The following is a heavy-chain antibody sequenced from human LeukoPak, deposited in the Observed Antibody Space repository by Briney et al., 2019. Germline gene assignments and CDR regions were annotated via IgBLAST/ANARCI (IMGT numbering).Heavy chain of an antibody. CDR2: IYYSGST. CDR3: ARGSSGSYFYYFDY. D-gene: IGHD3-22*01. CDR1: GGSISSYY. J-gene: IGHJ4*02. Sequence: SETLSLTCTVSGGSISSYYWSWLRQPPGKGLEWIGYIYYSGSTNYNPSLKSRVTISVDTSKNQFSLKLSSVTAADTAVYYCARGSSGSYFYYFDYWGQGTLVTVSS. V-gene: IGHV4-59*08.